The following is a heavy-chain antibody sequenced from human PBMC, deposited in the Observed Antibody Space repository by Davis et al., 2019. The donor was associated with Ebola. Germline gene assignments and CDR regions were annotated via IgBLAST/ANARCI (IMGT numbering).Heavy chain of an antibody. Sequence: HSQTPSLTCAVSGDSVSISSGGYNWIRQSPSRGLEWLGRTYYKSKWNNDYAVSVKSRITVDLDTSKRQLSLQLDSVTPEDTGVYYCARGWLRSGFDSWGQGTLVTVSS. CDR3: ARGWLRSGFDS. D-gene: IGHD5-12*01. V-gene: IGHV6-1*01. CDR1: GDSVSISSGG. CDR2: TYYKSKWNN. J-gene: IGHJ4*02.